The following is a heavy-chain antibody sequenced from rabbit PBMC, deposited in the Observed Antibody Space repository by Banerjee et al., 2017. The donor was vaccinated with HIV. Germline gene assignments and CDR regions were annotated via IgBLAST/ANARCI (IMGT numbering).Heavy chain of an antibody. CDR3: ARTYDDYGDYYFNL. J-gene: IGHJ4*01. CDR2: IGAGSSGNT. V-gene: IGHV1S40*01. Sequence: QSLEESGGGLVKPGGTLTLTCTASGIDFSDYYYVCWVRQAPGKGLEWIACIGAGSSGNTYYASWAKGQFTISKTSSTTVTLQMTSLTAADTATYFCARTYDDYGDYYFNLWGPGTLVTVS. CDR1: GIDFSDYYY. D-gene: IGHD2-1*01.